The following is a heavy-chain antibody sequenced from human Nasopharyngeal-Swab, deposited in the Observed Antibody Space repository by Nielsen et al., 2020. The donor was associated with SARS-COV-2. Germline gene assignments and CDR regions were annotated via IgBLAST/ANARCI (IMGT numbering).Heavy chain of an antibody. Sequence: GESLKISCAASGFTFSSYAMSWVRQAPGKGLEWVSAISGSGGSTYYADSVKGRFTISRDNSKKTLYLQMNSLRAEDTAVYYCAKGEGVLERIMITFGGVIVSSPFDYWGQGTLVTVSS. J-gene: IGHJ4*02. CDR2: ISGSGGST. CDR1: GFTFSSYA. CDR3: AKGEGVLERIMITFGGVIVSSPFDY. D-gene: IGHD3-16*02. V-gene: IGHV3-23*01.